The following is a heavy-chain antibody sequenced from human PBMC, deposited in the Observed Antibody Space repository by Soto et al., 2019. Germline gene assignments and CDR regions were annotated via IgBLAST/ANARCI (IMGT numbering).Heavy chain of an antibody. D-gene: IGHD3-3*01. Sequence: PSETLSLTCTVSGGSISSSSYYWGWIRQPPGKGLEWIGSIYYSGSTYYNPSLKSRVTISVDTSKNQFSLKLSYVTAADTAVYYCARHHPPYYDFWSGYLDTVFDYGMDVWGQGTTVTVSS. J-gene: IGHJ6*02. V-gene: IGHV4-39*01. CDR1: GGSISSSSYY. CDR3: ARHHPPYYDFWSGYLDTVFDYGMDV. CDR2: IYYSGST.